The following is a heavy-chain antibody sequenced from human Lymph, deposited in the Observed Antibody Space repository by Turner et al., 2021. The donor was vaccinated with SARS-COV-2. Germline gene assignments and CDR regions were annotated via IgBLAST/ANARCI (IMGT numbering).Heavy chain of an antibody. CDR2: ISYDGSNK. V-gene: IGHV3-30-3*01. CDR1: GFTLSNYA. D-gene: IGHD3-3*01. CDR3: ASNFWSAYRLDY. Sequence: QVQLGESGGGVVQPGRSLRLSCVAAGFTLSNYAMHGVRQAPGKGLEWVAVISYDGSNKYYADSVKGRFTISRDNSKNTLYLQMNSLRAEDTAVYYCASNFWSAYRLDYWGQGTLVTVSS. J-gene: IGHJ4*02.